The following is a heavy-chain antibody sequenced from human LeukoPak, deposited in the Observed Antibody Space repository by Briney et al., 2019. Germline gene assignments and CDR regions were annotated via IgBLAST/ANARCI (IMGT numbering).Heavy chain of an antibody. CDR2: ISSSSSYI. CDR3: ASGRYCSGGSCSAGDY. D-gene: IGHD2-15*01. Sequence: GGSLRLSCAASGFTFSSYSMNWVRQAPGKGLEWVSSISSSSSYIYYADSVKGRFTISRDNAKNSLYLQMNSLRAEDTAVYYCASGRYCSGGSCSAGDYWGQGTLVTVSS. CDR1: GFTFSSYS. V-gene: IGHV3-21*01. J-gene: IGHJ4*02.